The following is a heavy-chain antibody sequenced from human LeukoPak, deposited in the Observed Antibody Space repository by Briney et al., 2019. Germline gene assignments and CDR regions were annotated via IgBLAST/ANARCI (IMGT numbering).Heavy chain of an antibody. CDR1: GFTFTSYA. J-gene: IGHJ4*02. CDR3: ASLSLGHY. V-gene: IGHV3-23*01. D-gene: IGHD6-6*01. CDR2: VSGIGQTT. Sequence: GGSLRLFCAASGFTFTSYAMNWVRQAPGQGLEWVSTVSGIGQTTDYSDSVKGRFTISRDSSKSTLYLQMNSLRAEDTAVYYCASLSLGHYWGQGTLVTVSS.